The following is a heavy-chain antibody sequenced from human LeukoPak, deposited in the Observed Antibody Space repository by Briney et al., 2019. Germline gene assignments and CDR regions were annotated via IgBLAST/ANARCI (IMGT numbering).Heavy chain of an antibody. CDR2: IHYSGLT. Sequence: PSETLSLACTVSGGSVNGYYWNWIRQAPGKGLEWIGFIHYSGLTVYSPSLQSRVSMSVDTSRNQFSLDLSSVTAADTALYYCARDPPEDEWNSLDSWGQGILVTVSS. CDR3: ARDPPEDEWNSLDS. V-gene: IGHV4-59*02. CDR1: GGSVNGYY. J-gene: IGHJ4*02. D-gene: IGHD1-7*01.